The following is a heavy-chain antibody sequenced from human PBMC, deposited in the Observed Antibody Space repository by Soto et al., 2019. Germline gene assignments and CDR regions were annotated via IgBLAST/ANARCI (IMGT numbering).Heavy chain of an antibody. V-gene: IGHV4-59*01. J-gene: IGHJ5*02. Sequence: SETLSLTCTVSGGSISSYYWSWIRQPPGKGLEWIGYIYYSGSTNYNPSLKSRVTISVDTSKNQFSLKLSSVTAADTAVYYCASSRSLYDSSGYPIGGDWFDPWGQGTLVTVSS. CDR2: IYYSGST. CDR1: GGSISSYY. CDR3: ASSRSLYDSSGYPIGGDWFDP. D-gene: IGHD3-22*01.